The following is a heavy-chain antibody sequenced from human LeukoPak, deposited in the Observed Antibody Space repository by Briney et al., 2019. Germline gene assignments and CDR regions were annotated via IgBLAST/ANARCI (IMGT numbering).Heavy chain of an antibody. CDR3: ARDGPRECGNSCYQDY. D-gene: IGHD2-15*01. Sequence: GGSLRLSCAASGFTFSTYGMNWIRQAPGKGLEWVSYISSSGSTVFYIDSVKGRFTISRDNAKNSLYLQMSSLRDEDTAIYYCARDGPRECGNSCYQDYWGQGTLVTVSS. CDR1: GFTFSTYG. J-gene: IGHJ4*02. V-gene: IGHV3-48*02. CDR2: ISSSGSTV.